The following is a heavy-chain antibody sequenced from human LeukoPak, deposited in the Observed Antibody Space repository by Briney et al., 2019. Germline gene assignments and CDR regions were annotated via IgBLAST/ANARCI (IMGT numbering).Heavy chain of an antibody. D-gene: IGHD6-13*01. V-gene: IGHV3-30*02. Sequence: PGGSLRLSCAASGFTFSSYGMHWVRQAPGKGLEWVAFIRYDGSNKYYADSVKGRFTISRDNAKNSLYLQMNSLRDEDTAVYYYARVQQLVEHDDYWGQGTLVTVSS. J-gene: IGHJ4*02. CDR2: IRYDGSNK. CDR1: GFTFSSYG. CDR3: ARVQQLVEHDDY.